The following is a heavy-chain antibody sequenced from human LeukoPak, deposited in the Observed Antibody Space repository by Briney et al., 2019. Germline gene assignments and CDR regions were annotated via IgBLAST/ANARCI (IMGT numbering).Heavy chain of an antibody. CDR2: IKQDGSEK. Sequence: PGGSLRLSCAASGFTFSRYWMSWVRQVPGKGLEWVANIKQDGSEKYYVASVKGRFTISRDNAKNSLSLQMTSLRAEDTAVYYCASDGWSPDYWGQGTLVTVSS. J-gene: IGHJ4*02. CDR1: GFTFSRYW. CDR3: ASDGWSPDY. V-gene: IGHV3-7*01.